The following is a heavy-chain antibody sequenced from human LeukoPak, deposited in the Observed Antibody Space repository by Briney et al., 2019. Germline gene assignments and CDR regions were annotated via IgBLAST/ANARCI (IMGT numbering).Heavy chain of an antibody. CDR3: GKDGYPRGKKEA. Sequence: GGSLRLSCSASGFTFPSYAMSWVRQAPEKGLEWVSTVSGSGGNTYYVDSVKGRFTISRDNSKNTLYLDMDSLTVDDTAVYYCGKDGYPRGKKEAWGQGTLVIVSS. D-gene: IGHD2-2*03. CDR1: GFTFPSYA. J-gene: IGHJ5*02. V-gene: IGHV3-23*01. CDR2: VSGSGGNT.